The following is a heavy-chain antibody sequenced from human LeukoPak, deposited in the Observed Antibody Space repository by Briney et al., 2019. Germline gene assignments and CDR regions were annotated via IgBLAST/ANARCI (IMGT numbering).Heavy chain of an antibody. J-gene: IGHJ5*02. Sequence: PGGSLRLSCAASGFTFSSYSMNWVRQAPGKGLEWVSSISSSSSYIYYADSVKGRFTISRDNAKNSLYLQMNSLRAEDTAVYYCASLSGIVVVTAISRNWFDPWGQGTLVTVSS. CDR2: ISSSSSYI. D-gene: IGHD2-21*02. CDR1: GFTFSSYS. CDR3: ASLSGIVVVTAISRNWFDP. V-gene: IGHV3-21*01.